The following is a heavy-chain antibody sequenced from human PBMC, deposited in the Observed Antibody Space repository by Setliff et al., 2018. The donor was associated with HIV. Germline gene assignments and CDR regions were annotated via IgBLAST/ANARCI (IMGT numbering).Heavy chain of an antibody. D-gene: IGHD6-6*01. V-gene: IGHV3-74*01. CDR1: GFTFSSYW. CDR2: INSDGSST. Sequence: GESLKISCAASGFTFSSYWMHWVRQAPGKGLVWVSLINSDGSSTSYGDSVKGRFSISRDNAKNTLYLPMNSLRAEDTAVYYCASLGGLLYTSSSLRGVDYWGQGTRVTVS. J-gene: IGHJ4*02. CDR3: ASLGGLLYTSSSLRGVDY.